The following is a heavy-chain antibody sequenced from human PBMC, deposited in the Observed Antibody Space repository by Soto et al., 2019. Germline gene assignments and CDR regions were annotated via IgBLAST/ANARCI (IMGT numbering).Heavy chain of an antibody. D-gene: IGHD4-17*01. V-gene: IGHV3-33*01. CDR1: GFTFSSYG. Sequence: QVQLVESGGGVVQPGRSLRLSCAASGFTFSSYGMHWVRQAPGKGLEWVAVIWYDGSNKYYADSVKGRFTISRDNSKNTLYLHMNSLRAEDTAVYYCARVRLDDYGDTDAFDIWGQGTMVTVSS. CDR2: IWYDGSNK. CDR3: ARVRLDDYGDTDAFDI. J-gene: IGHJ3*02.